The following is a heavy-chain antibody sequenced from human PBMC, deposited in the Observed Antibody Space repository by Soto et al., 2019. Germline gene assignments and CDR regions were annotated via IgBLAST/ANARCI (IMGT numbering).Heavy chain of an antibody. CDR1: GGSISSSSYY. Sequence: SETLSLTCTVSGGSISSSSYYWGWIRQPPGKGLEWIGSIYYSGSTYYNPSLKSRVTISVDTSKNQFSLKLSSVTAADTAVYYCARQGITDFWSGYYSYGPFDYWGQGTLVTVSS. J-gene: IGHJ4*02. CDR3: ARQGITDFWSGYYSYGPFDY. V-gene: IGHV4-39*01. D-gene: IGHD3-3*01. CDR2: IYYSGST.